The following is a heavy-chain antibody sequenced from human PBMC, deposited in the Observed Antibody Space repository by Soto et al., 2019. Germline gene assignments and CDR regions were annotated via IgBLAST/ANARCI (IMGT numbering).Heavy chain of an antibody. CDR1: GFTFSNAW. V-gene: IGHV3-15*01. Sequence: GSLRLSCAASGFTFSNAWMSWVRQAPGKGLEWVGRIKSKTDGGTTDYAAPVKGRFTISRDDSKNTLYLQMNSLKTEDTAVYYCTTDRGSYRKYYYYGMDVWGQGTTVTVSS. CDR2: IKSKTDGGTT. CDR3: TTDRGSYRKYYYYGMDV. J-gene: IGHJ6*02. D-gene: IGHD1-26*01.